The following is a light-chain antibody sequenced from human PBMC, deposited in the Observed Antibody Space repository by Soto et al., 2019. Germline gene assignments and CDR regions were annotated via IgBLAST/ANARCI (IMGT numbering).Light chain of an antibody. CDR3: QQYGSVPLT. CDR2: GAS. Sequence: EIVLTQSPGTLSLSPGERANLSCRASESVSTNYLAWYQQKPGQAPRLLISGASSRATGIPDRFSGSGSGAYFTLTINRLEPEDVAVYYCQQYGSVPLTFGGGTKVEIK. J-gene: IGKJ4*01. CDR1: ESVSTNY. V-gene: IGKV3-20*01.